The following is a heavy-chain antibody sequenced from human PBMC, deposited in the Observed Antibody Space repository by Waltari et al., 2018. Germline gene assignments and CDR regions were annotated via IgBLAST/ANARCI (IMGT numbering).Heavy chain of an antibody. CDR3: ARPGGAARRPNEYFQH. V-gene: IGHV3-33*01. J-gene: IGHJ1*01. D-gene: IGHD6-6*01. Sequence: QVQLVESGGGVVQPGRSLRLSCAASGFTFSSYGMHWVGQAPGKGLEWVAVIWYDGSNKYYADSVKGRFTISRDNSKNTLYLQMNSLRAEDTAVYYCARPGGAARRPNEYFQHWGQGTLVTVSS. CDR1: GFTFSSYG. CDR2: IWYDGSNK.